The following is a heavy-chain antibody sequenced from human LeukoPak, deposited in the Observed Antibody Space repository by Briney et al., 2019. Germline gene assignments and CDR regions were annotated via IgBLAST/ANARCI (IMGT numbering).Heavy chain of an antibody. Sequence: ASEKVSCKASGGTFSSYAISWVRQAPGQGLEWMGWISAYNGNTNYAQKLQGRVTMTTDTSTSTAYMELRSLRSDDTAVYYCARTYSSSWYLDYWGQGTLVTVSS. V-gene: IGHV1-18*01. CDR2: ISAYNGNT. CDR3: ARTYSSSWYLDY. D-gene: IGHD6-13*01. J-gene: IGHJ4*02. CDR1: GGTFSSYA.